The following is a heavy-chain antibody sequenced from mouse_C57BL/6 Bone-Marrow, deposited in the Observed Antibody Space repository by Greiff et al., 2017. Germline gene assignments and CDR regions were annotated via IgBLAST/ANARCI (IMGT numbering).Heavy chain of an antibody. Sequence: VQLQESGPELVKPGASVKISCKASGYAFSSSWMNWVKQRPGKGLEWIGRIYPGDGDTNYNGKFKGKATLTADKSSSTAYMQLSSLTSEYSAVYFGARGGYDAWFAYWGQGTLVTVSA. D-gene: IGHD2-2*01. J-gene: IGHJ3*01. V-gene: IGHV1-82*01. CDR1: GYAFSSSW. CDR2: IYPGDGDT. CDR3: ARGGYDAWFAY.